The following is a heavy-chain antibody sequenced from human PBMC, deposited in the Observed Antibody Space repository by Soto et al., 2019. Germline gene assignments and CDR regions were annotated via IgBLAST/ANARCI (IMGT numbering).Heavy chain of an antibody. Sequence: EVQLVESGGGLIQPGGSLRLSCAASGFPVSSNYMSWVRQAPGKGLEWVSVIYSGGSIYYADPVKGRFTISRDNSKNTLYLPVNSVRAGDTAVYYCVRAGVVVTAVDYYYYYGRDVWGQGTTVTVSS. D-gene: IGHD2-21*02. CDR1: GFPVSSNY. CDR3: VRAGVVVTAVDYYYYYGRDV. J-gene: IGHJ6*02. V-gene: IGHV3-53*01. CDR2: IYSGGSI.